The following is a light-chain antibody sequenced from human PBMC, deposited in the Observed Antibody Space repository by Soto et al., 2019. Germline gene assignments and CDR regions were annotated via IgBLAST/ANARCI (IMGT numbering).Light chain of an antibody. CDR3: QQYGAGSPWT. J-gene: IGKJ1*01. Sequence: DIQVTQSPSTLSASVGDRVTITCRASQSISTWLAWFQQKPGKAPKVLISKASTLESGVPSRFSGDGSGTEFTLTISSLQTDDSATYYCQQYGAGSPWTF. V-gene: IGKV1-5*03. CDR2: KAS. CDR1: QSISTW.